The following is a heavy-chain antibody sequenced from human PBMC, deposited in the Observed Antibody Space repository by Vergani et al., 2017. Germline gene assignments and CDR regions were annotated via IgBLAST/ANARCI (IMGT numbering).Heavy chain of an antibody. J-gene: IGHJ4*02. Sequence: QVQLVESGGGVVQPGRSLRLSCAASGFTFSSYGMHWVRQAPGKGLEWVAVIWYDGSNKYYVDSVKGRFTISRDNSKNTLYLQMNSLRAEDTAVYYCARHRGLYCSSTSCYPIDYWGQGTLVTVSS. CDR2: IWYDGSNK. CDR1: GFTFSSYG. CDR3: ARHRGLYCSSTSCYPIDY. D-gene: IGHD2-2*01. V-gene: IGHV3-33*01.